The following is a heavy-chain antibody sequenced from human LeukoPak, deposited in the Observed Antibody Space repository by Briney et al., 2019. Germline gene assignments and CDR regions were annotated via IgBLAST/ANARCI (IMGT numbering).Heavy chain of an antibody. CDR2: INANSGTT. CDR3: AKPISGGLAVTADWFDP. Sequence: GGSLRLSCAASGFTFSNAWMSWLRQPPGKGLEWVSTINANSGTTSYAASVRGRFTISRDNSKNTLYLQVNSLRADDTAVYYCAKPISGGLAVTADWFDPWGQGTLVVVSS. V-gene: IGHV3-23*01. J-gene: IGHJ5*01. CDR1: GFTFSNAW. D-gene: IGHD6-19*01.